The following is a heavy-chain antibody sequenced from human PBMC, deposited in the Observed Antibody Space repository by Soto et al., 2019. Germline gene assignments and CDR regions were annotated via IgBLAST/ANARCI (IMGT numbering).Heavy chain of an antibody. CDR2: IIPIFGTA. CDR3: AREMAPTEFDY. V-gene: IGHV1-69*13. CDR1: GGTFSSYA. Sequence: ASVKVSCKASGGTFSSYAISWARQAPGQGLEWMGGIIPIFGTANYAQKFQGRVTITADESTSTAYMELSSLRSEDTAVYYCAREMAPTEFDYWGQGTLVTVSS. J-gene: IGHJ4*02.